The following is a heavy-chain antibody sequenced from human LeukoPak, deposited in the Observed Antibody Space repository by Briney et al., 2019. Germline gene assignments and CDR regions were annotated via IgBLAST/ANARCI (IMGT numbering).Heavy chain of an antibody. Sequence: GGSLRLYCAASGFTFSSYWMHWVRQAPGKGLVGVSHINTDGSSTTYADSVKGRFTISRDNAKNTLYLQMNSLRAEDTAVYYCARDPVLDDYGGNSPYWGQGTLVTVSS. CDR1: GFTFSSYW. CDR2: INTDGSST. CDR3: ARDPVLDDYGGNSPY. J-gene: IGHJ4*02. D-gene: IGHD4-23*01. V-gene: IGHV3-74*01.